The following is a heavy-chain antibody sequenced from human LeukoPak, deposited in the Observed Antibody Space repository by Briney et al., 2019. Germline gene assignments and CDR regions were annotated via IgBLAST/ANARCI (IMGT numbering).Heavy chain of an antibody. D-gene: IGHD2-15*01. V-gene: IGHV2-5*02. CDR2: SYWDEDK. CDR3: TYSPSNTLPHY. Sequence: SGPTLCNPPEPLTLTFTFSGFSLGTSAVGGGGSREPPVRALEGLALSYWDEDKGYTPSRKSRPTITKDSSKTQVVLTMTNMDPVDTATYYCTYSPSNTLPHYWGQAPLVTVSS. J-gene: IGHJ4*02. CDR1: GFSLGTSAVG.